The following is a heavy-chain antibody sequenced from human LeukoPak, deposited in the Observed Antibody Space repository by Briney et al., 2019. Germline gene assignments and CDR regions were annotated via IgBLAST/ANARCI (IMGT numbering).Heavy chain of an antibody. CDR3: TRVRRSGSYLGNYYYYGMDV. D-gene: IGHD1-26*01. Sequence: PGGSLRLSCTASGFTFGDYAMSWFRQAPGKGLEWVGFIRSKAYGGTTEYAASVKGRFTISRDDSKSIAYLQMNSLKTEDTAVYYCTRVRRSGSYLGNYYYYGMDVWGQGTTVTASS. CDR1: GFTFGDYA. J-gene: IGHJ6*02. V-gene: IGHV3-49*03. CDR2: IRSKAYGGTT.